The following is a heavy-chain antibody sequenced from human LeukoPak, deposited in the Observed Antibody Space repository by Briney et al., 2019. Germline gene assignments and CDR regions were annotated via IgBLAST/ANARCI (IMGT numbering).Heavy chain of an antibody. CDR1: GLTVTNTY. CDR2: IYIGGST. Sequence: PGGSLRLSCAASGLTVTNTYMSWVRQAPGKGLEWVSVIYIGGSTYYAESVKGRFTISRDSSENTVYLQMTSLRVEDTAVYYCARCKIGSQFDYWGQGTLVTVSS. V-gene: IGHV3-53*01. J-gene: IGHJ4*02. CDR3: ARCKIGSQFDY. D-gene: IGHD1-26*01.